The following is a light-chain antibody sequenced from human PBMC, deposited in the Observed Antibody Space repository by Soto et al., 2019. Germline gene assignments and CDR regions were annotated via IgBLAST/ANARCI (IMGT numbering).Light chain of an antibody. CDR2: DAS. CDR1: QSISAW. CDR3: QQYNGYSVT. Sequence: DLQMTQSPSTLSASVGDRVTITCRASQSISAWLAWYQQKPGKAPKVLIYDASSLGSGVPSRFSGSGSGTEFTLTISSLQPDDFATYYCQQYNGYSVTFGQGTRLGIK. J-gene: IGKJ5*01. V-gene: IGKV1-5*01.